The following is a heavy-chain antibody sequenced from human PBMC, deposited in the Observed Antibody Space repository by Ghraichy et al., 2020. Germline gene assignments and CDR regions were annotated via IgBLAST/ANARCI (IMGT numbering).Heavy chain of an antibody. D-gene: IGHD2-15*01. CDR2: IYWNDVK. V-gene: IGHV2-5*04. Sequence: SGPTLVKPTQTHTLTCTFSGFSLKTSGVSVGWIRQPPGEALEWLALIYWNDVKRFNTSLKSGLTITKDASRNRVVLTVTNITSVDTGTYCVRGRPLDAATSFYSIIDYWGQGTLITVSA. J-gene: IGHJ4*02. CDR3: RGRPLDAATSFYSIIDY. CDR1: GFSLKTSGVS.